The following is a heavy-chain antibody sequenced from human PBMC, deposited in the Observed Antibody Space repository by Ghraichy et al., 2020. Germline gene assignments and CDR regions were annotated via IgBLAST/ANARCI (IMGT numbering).Heavy chain of an antibody. J-gene: IGHJ3*02. V-gene: IGHV4-30-4*08. CDR3: ARVLRSRSKTDAFDI. Sequence: SLNISCTVSGGSISSGDYYWSWIRQPPGKGLEWIGYIYYSGSTYYNPSLKSRVTISVDTSKNQFSLKLSSVTAADTAVYYCARVLRSRSKTDAFDIWGQGTMVTVSS. CDR2: IYYSGST. D-gene: IGHD3-16*01. CDR1: GGSISSGDYY.